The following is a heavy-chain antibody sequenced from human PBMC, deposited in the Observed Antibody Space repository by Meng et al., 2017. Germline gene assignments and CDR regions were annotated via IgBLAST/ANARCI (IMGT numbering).Heavy chain of an antibody. V-gene: IGHV4-61*01. D-gene: IGHD3-16*01. CDR1: GDSVTVGSHY. CDR3: ARTRGDYYFDY. J-gene: IGHJ4*02. Sequence: QVQLQESGPGLVRPSETLSLTGTVSGDSVTVGSHYWSWIRQPPGKGLEWIGYIDYGGSTSYNPSLRSRVTISVDTSNNQFSLKLSSVTAADTAVFYCARTRGDYYFDYWGQGTLVTVSS. CDR2: IDYGGST.